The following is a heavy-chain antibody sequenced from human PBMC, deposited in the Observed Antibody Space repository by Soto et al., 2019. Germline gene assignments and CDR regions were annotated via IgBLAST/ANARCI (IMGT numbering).Heavy chain of an antibody. CDR2: IIPILGIA. V-gene: IGHV1-69*02. J-gene: IGHJ5*02. CDR3: AEYSSGWYGFDP. Sequence: SVKVSCKASGGTFSSYTISWVRQAPGQGLEWMGRIIPILGIANYAQKFQGRVTITADKSTSTAYMELSSLRSEDTAVYYCAEYSSGWYGFDPWGQGTLVTVSS. D-gene: IGHD6-13*01. CDR1: GGTFSSYT.